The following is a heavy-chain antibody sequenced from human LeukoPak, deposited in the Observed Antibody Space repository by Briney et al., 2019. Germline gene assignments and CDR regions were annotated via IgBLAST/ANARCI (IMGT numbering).Heavy chain of an antibody. V-gene: IGHV4-59*01. J-gene: IGHJ5*02. CDR1: GGSMSSYY. D-gene: IGHD3-10*01. CDR2: IFYSGST. CDR3: SRSEGVYYGSGSSGSYYPHWFDP. Sequence: PSETLSLTCTVSGGSMSSYYWSWIRQPPGKGLEWIGYIFYSGSTKYNPPLKSRVTISLDTSQNQFSLKMTSVTAADTAVYYCSRSEGVYYGSGSSGSYYPHWFDPWGQGTLVTVSS.